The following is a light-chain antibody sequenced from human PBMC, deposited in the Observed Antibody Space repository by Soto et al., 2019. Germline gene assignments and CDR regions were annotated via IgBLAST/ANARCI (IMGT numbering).Light chain of an antibody. Sequence: QSVLTQSPSASASLGASVKLTCTLSSGHSSYAIAWHQQQPEKGPRYLMKLNSDGSHSKGDGIPDRFSGSSSGAERYLTISSLQSEDEADYYCQTGGTGIRVFGGGTQLTVL. J-gene: IGLJ2*01. V-gene: IGLV4-69*01. CDR1: SGHSSYA. CDR3: QTGGTGIRV. CDR2: LNSDGSH.